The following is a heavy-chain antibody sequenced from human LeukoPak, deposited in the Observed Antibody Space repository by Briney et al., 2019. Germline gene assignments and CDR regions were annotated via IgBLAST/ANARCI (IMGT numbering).Heavy chain of an antibody. D-gene: IGHD1-14*01. CDR3: ARAERLGPFDY. CDR2: IKNKAESYTT. CDR1: GFTFSGHY. J-gene: IGHJ4*02. V-gene: IGHV3-72*01. Sequence: GSLRLSCVASGFTFSGHYMDWVRQAPGKGLEWVGRIKNKAESYTTEYAASVKGRFTISRDESKNSLYLQMNSLKTEDTAVYYCARAERLGPFDYWGQGTLVTVSS.